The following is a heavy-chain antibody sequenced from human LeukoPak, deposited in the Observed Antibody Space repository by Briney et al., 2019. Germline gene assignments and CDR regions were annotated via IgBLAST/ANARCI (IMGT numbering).Heavy chain of an antibody. D-gene: IGHD4-17*01. V-gene: IGHV1-69*04. J-gene: IGHJ5*02. CDR3: ARELRNWFDP. Sequence: ASVKVSCKASGGTFSSYAISWVRQAPGQGLEWMGRIVPILGIANYAQKFQGRVTITADKSTSTAYMELSSLRSGDTAVYYCARELRNWFDPWGQGTLVTVSS. CDR2: IVPILGIA. CDR1: GGTFSSYA.